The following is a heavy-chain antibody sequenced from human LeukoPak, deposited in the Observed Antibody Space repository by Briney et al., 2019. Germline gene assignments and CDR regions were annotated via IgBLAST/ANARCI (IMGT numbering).Heavy chain of an antibody. CDR2: IYHSGST. CDR3: ARGGGYYDSSGSRFQH. CDR1: GGSISSGGYS. V-gene: IGHV4-30-2*01. D-gene: IGHD3-22*01. Sequence: SETLSLTCAVSGGSISSGGYSWSWIRQPPGKGLEWIGYIYHSGSTYYNPSLKSRVTISVDRSKNQFSLKLSSVTAADTAVYYCARGGGYYDSSGSRFQHWGQGTLVTVSS. J-gene: IGHJ1*01.